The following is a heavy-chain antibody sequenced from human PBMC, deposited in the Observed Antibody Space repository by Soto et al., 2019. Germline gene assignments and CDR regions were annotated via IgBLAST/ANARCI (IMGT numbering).Heavy chain of an antibody. V-gene: IGHV3-33*01. D-gene: IGHD4-17*01. CDR1: GFTFSGFG. Sequence: QVQLVESGGGVVQPGTSLRLSCEASGFTFSGFGMHWVRQAPGKGLEWEAVIWYDGSKKYYADCVKGRFTISRDNSKNALYLQTNSLRAEDTAVYYCARGRGGSYGGNSAHFDIWGQGTLVTVSS. J-gene: IGHJ3*02. CDR3: ARGRGGSYGGNSAHFDI. CDR2: IWYDGSKK.